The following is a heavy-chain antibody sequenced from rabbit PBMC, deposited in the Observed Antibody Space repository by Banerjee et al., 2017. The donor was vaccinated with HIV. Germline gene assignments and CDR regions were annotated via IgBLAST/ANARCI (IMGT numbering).Heavy chain of an antibody. CDR1: GFSFSSSYY. CDR2: IYAGSSDST. V-gene: IGHV1S45*01. J-gene: IGHJ4*01. CDR3: ARDGGAGSTVNNL. Sequence: QEQLVESGGGLVQPEGSLTLTCTASGFSFSSSYYMYWVRQAPGKGLEWIGCIYAGSSDSTYYANWAKGRFTISKTSTTVTLQMTSLTAADTATYFCARDGGAGSTVNNLWGPGTLVTVS. D-gene: IGHD4-2*01.